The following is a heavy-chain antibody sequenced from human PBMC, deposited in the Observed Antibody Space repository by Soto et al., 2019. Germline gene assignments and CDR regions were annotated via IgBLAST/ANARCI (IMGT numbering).Heavy chain of an antibody. Sequence: QITLKESGPTLVKPTQTLTLTCTFSGFSFSINGVAVGWIRQPPGQALEWLALIYWDDDQRYNPSLKNRLTNPKDHSRNQVVLTMTNMDPVDTATYYCAHKRDVSRGFKSWGQGTLVTVSS. V-gene: IGHV2-5*02. J-gene: IGHJ5*01. CDR2: IYWDDDQ. CDR3: AHKRDVSRGFKS. CDR1: GFSFSINGVA.